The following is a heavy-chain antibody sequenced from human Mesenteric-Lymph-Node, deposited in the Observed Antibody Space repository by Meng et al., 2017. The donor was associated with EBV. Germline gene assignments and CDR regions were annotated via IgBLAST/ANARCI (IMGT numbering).Heavy chain of an antibody. CDR1: GFTFNYFW. CDR3: ARDWNMGGYRWAFDH. V-gene: IGHV3-74*01. J-gene: IGHJ5*02. D-gene: IGHD1/OR15-1a*01. Sequence: EVQVVESGGGSVQPGGSLRLFCAASGFTFNYFWMHWVRQAPGKGLEWVSRISTDGSGTYYADSVQGRFTISRDSARNTLYLQMNSLRAEDTAVYYCARDWNMGGYRWAFDHWGQGTLVTVSS. CDR2: ISTDGSGT.